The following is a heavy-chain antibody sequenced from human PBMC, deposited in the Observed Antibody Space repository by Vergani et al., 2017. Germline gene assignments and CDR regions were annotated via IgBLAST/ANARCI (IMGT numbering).Heavy chain of an antibody. D-gene: IGHD2-15*01. J-gene: IGHJ1*01. V-gene: IGHV3-48*03. Sequence: EVQLVESGGGLVQPGGSLRLSCAASGFTFSSYEMNWVRQAPGKGLEWVSYISSSGSTIYYADSVKGRFTISRDNAKNSLYLQMNSLRADDTAVYYCASRTRYCSGGSCYRYFQHWGQGTLVTVSS. CDR3: ASRTRYCSGGSCYRYFQH. CDR1: GFTFSSYE. CDR2: ISSSGSTI.